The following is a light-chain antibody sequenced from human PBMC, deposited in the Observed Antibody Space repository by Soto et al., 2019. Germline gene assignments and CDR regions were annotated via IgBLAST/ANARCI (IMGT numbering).Light chain of an antibody. CDR1: SSDVGNYSR. Sequence: QSVLTQPPSVSGSPGQSVAISCTGTSSDVGNYSRVSWYQQPPGTAPKLMIYDVNNRPSGVPARFSGSKSGNTASLTISGLQAEDEADYYCTSYTSSNTYIFGTGTKVTVL. CDR3: TSYTSSNTYI. CDR2: DVN. V-gene: IGLV2-18*02. J-gene: IGLJ1*01.